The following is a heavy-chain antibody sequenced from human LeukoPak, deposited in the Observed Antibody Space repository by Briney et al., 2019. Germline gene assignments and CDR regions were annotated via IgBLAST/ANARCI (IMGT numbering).Heavy chain of an antibody. V-gene: IGHV2-70*04. CDR3: ARTARWDYYMDV. Sequence: SGPALVKPTQTLTLTCTFSGFSLSTSGMRVSWIRQPPGKALEWLARIDWDDDKFYSTSLKTRLTISKDTSKNQVVLTMTNMDPVDTATYYCARTARWDYYMDVWGKGTTVTVSS. CDR2: IDWDDDK. D-gene: IGHD6-6*01. CDR1: GFSLSTSGMR. J-gene: IGHJ6*03.